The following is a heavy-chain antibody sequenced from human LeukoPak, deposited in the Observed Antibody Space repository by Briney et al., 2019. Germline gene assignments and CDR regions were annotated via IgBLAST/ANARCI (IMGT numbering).Heavy chain of an antibody. Sequence: SETLSLTCTVSGGSINSYYWSWLRQPAGKGLEWIGRIHTSGSTNSNPSLKSRVTMSVDTSKNQFSLRLSSVTAADTAVYYCATWSGDYSFDFWGQGTLVTVSS. V-gene: IGHV4-4*07. CDR3: ATWSGDYSFDF. J-gene: IGHJ4*02. D-gene: IGHD3-3*01. CDR1: GGSINSYY. CDR2: IHTSGST.